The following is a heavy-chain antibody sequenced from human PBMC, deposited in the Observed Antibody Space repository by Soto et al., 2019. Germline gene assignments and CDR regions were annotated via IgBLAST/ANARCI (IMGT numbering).Heavy chain of an antibody. CDR3: ARGLYTIFKQYYDILTGSYYGMDV. CDR2: INPNSGGT. J-gene: IGHJ6*02. Sequence: ASVKVSCKASGYTFTGYYMHWVRQAPGQGLEWMGWINPNSGGTNYAQKFQGWVTMTRDTSISTAYMELSRLRSDDTAVYYCARGLYTIFKQYYDILTGSYYGMDVWGQGTTVTVSS. CDR1: GYTFTGYY. D-gene: IGHD3-9*01. V-gene: IGHV1-2*04.